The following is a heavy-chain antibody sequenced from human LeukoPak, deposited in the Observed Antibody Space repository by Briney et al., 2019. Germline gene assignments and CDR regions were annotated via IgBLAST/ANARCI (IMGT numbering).Heavy chain of an antibody. J-gene: IGHJ4*02. CDR1: GDSVSSQSGA. V-gene: IGHV6-1*01. CDR2: TYYRSKWYY. CDR3: AHGLSGVGFNY. D-gene: IGHD3-10*01. Sequence: SQTLSLTRAISGDSVSSQSGAWNWIRQSPSRGLEWLGRTYYRSKWYYEYAVSLKSRVTMIPDTSKNQFFLQLSSVIPEDTAVYYCAHGLSGVGFNYWGQGTLVTVSS.